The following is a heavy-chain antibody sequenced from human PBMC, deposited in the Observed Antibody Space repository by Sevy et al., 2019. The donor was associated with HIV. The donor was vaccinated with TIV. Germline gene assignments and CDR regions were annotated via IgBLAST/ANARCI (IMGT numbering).Heavy chain of an antibody. J-gene: IGHJ4*02. Sequence: GGSLRLSCAASGFTFDDYAMHWVRQAPGKGLEWVSGISWNSGSIGYADSVKGRFTISRDNAKNSLYLQMNSLRAEDTALYYCAKDAIRGSAGPFDYRGQGTLVTVSS. CDR3: AKDAIRGSAGPFDY. V-gene: IGHV3-9*01. D-gene: IGHD6-13*01. CDR1: GFTFDDYA. CDR2: ISWNSGSI.